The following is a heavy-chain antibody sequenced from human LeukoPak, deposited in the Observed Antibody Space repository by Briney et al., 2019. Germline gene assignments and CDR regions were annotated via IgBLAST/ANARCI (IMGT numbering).Heavy chain of an antibody. Sequence: SVKVSCKASGGTFSSYAISWVRQAPGQGLEWMGGINPIFGTANYAQKFQGRVTITTDESTSTAYMELSSLRSEDTAVYYCARGDCSSTSCYILAAFDIWGQGTMVTVSS. CDR3: ARGDCSSTSCYILAAFDI. D-gene: IGHD2-2*02. J-gene: IGHJ3*02. CDR2: INPIFGTA. V-gene: IGHV1-69*05. CDR1: GGTFSSYA.